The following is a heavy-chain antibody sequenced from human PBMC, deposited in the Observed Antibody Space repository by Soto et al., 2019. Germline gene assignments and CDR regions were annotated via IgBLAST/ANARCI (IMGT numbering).Heavy chain of an antibody. CDR1: GSSIKSDAYF. J-gene: IGHJ5*02. CDR2: ISFRGST. CDR3: AGVGSQRFDP. V-gene: IGHV4-31*03. Sequence: QVQLQESGPGLVKPSQTLSLTCSVSGSSIKSDAYFWAGLRQHPGKGLEWMGYISFRGSTYYSPSLKTRLSMSVDTYKNQFSLNLNSVTVADTAVYFCAGVGSQRFDPCGQGTLVTVSS.